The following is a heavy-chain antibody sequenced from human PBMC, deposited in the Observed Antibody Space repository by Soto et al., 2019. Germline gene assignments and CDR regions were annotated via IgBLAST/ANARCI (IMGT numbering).Heavy chain of an antibody. Sequence: ASVKVSCKASGYTFTSYGISWVRQAPGQGLEWMGWISAYNGNTNYAQKLQGRVTMTTDTSTSTAYMELRSLRSDDTAVYYCARARKVYYGSGRNTVDYYYYGMDVWGQGTTVTVSS. J-gene: IGHJ6*02. CDR1: GYTFTSYG. CDR2: ISAYNGNT. CDR3: ARARKVYYGSGRNTVDYYYYGMDV. V-gene: IGHV1-18*01. D-gene: IGHD3-10*01.